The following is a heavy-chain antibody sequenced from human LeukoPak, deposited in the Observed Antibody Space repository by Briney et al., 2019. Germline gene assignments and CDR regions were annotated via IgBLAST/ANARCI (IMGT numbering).Heavy chain of an antibody. D-gene: IGHD6-13*01. CDR3: ARALLYSSSWYPFDY. V-gene: IGHV4-34*01. CDR1: GGSFSGYY. J-gene: IGHJ4*02. CDR2: INHSGST. Sequence: KSSETLSLTCAVYGGSFSGYYWSWIRQPPGKGLEWIGEINHSGSTNYNSSLKSRVTISVDTSKNQFSLKLSSVTAADTAVYYCARALLYSSSWYPFDYWGQGTLVTVSS.